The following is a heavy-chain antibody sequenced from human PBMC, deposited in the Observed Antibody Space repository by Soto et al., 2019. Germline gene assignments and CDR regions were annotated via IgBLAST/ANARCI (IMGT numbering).Heavy chain of an antibody. V-gene: IGHV1-69*06. Sequence: SVKVSCKASGGTFSSYAISWVRQAPGQGLEWMGGIIPIFGTANYAQKFQGRVTITADKAKNSLYLEMNSLRAEYTAVYYRARESGDLTSNFDYWGQGPLVTVSS. J-gene: IGHJ4*02. CDR1: GGTFSSYA. CDR3: ARESGDLTSNFDY. CDR2: IIPIFGTA. D-gene: IGHD3-10*01.